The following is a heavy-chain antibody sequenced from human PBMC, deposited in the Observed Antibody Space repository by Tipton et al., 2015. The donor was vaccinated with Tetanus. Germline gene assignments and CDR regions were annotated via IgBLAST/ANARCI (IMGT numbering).Heavy chain of an antibody. Sequence: QVQLVQSGAEVKKPGASVKVSCKASGYTFTGYYMYWVRQAPGQGLEWMGWIDPNSGGTIYAQKFQGRVTITRDTSISTAYMELRRLSSDDTAVYYCARDRGDYIYYGMDVWGPGTTVTVSS. V-gene: IGHV1-2*02. CDR1: GYTFTGYY. CDR2: IDPNSGGT. J-gene: IGHJ6*02. CDR3: ARDRGDYIYYGMDV.